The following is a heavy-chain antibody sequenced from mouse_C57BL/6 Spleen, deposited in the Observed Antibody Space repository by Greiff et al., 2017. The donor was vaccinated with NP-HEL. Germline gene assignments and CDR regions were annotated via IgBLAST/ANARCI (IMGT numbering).Heavy chain of an antibody. CDR1: GYTFTSYW. V-gene: IGHV1-55*01. Sequence: VQLQQSGAELVKPGASVKMSCKASGYTFTSYWITWVKQRPGQGLEWIGDIYPGSGSTNYNEKFKSKATLTVDTSSSTAYMQLSSLTSEDSAVYYCARWDYYDGMDDWGQGTSGTVSS. CDR2: IYPGSGST. D-gene: IGHD1-1*01. J-gene: IGHJ4*01. CDR3: ARWDYYDGMDD.